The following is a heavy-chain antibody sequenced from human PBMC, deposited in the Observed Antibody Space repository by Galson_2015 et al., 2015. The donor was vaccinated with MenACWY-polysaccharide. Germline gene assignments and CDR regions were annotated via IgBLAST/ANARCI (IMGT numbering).Heavy chain of an antibody. Sequence: SLRLSCAASGFTFSDYAIHWVRQAPGKGLEWVAVISFDGQYSGFADSVRGRFTISRDNSVGTVYLQMNGLRIEDTAVYHCARGRYMGPDADFDPWGQGTLVAVSS. CDR2: ISFDGQYS. CDR3: ARGRYMGPDADFDP. D-gene: IGHD6-19*01. J-gene: IGHJ5*02. V-gene: IGHV3-30*04. CDR1: GFTFSDYA.